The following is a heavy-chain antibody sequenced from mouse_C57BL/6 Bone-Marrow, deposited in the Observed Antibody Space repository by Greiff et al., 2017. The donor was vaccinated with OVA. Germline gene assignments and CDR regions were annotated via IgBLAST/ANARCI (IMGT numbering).Heavy chain of an antibody. Sequence: QVTLKESGPGILQPSQTLSLTCSFSGFSLSTFGMGVGWIRQPSGKGLEWLAHIWWDDDKYYNPALKSRLTISKDTSKNQVFLKIANVDTADTATYYCARIPDYYGSSYHYAMDYWGQGTSVTVSS. V-gene: IGHV8-8*01. CDR3: ARIPDYYGSSYHYAMDY. D-gene: IGHD1-1*01. CDR1: GFSLSTFGMG. CDR2: IWWDDDK. J-gene: IGHJ4*01.